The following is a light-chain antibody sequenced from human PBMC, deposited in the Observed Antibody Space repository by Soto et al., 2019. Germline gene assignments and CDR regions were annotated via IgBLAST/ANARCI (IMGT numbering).Light chain of an antibody. CDR1: QNINNW. Sequence: DIQMTQSPSTLSASVGDRVTITCRARQNINNWLAWYQQRPGKAPKVLIYKASTLESGVPSRFSGSGSGTEFTLTISSLQPDDFATYYYQQYNSYFGPGTKVDIK. J-gene: IGKJ3*01. CDR3: QQYNSY. V-gene: IGKV1-5*03. CDR2: KAS.